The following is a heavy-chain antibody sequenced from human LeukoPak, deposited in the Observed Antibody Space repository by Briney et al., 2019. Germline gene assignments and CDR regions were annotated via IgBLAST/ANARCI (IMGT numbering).Heavy chain of an antibody. CDR1: GFTFSNYE. CDR3: ATFPDY. Sequence: PGRSLRLSCAASGFTFSNYEMNWVRQAPGKGLDWVSYISSSGTSIHYADSVKGRFTISRDNAKHSLYLQMNTLGAEDTAVYYCATFPDYWGQGTLVTVSS. V-gene: IGHV3-48*03. CDR2: ISSSGTSI. J-gene: IGHJ4*02.